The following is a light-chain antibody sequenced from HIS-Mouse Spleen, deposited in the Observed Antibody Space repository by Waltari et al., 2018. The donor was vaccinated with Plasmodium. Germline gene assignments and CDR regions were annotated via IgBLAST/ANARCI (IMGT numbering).Light chain of an antibody. CDR3: QSYDSSLSGWV. Sequence: QSVLTQPPSVSGAPGQRVTISCPVRRSNLGAGYDVTWYQQLPGTAPKLLIYGNSNRPSGVPDRFSGSKSGTSASLAITGLQAEDEADYYCQSYDSSLSGWVFGGGTKLTVL. CDR1: RSNLGAGYD. V-gene: IGLV1-40*01. CDR2: GNS. J-gene: IGLJ3*02.